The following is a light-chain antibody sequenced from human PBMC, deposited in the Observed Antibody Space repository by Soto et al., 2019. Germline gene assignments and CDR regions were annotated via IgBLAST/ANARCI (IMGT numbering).Light chain of an antibody. CDR3: QQYNTVWT. Sequence: DIQMTQSPSTLSASVGDRVTITCRASQSIGRWLAWYQQKPGKAPNLLIHEASNLESGVLSRFSGSGSGTEFSLTISSLQPDDFATYYCQQYNTVWTFGQGTKVDIK. CDR2: EAS. V-gene: IGKV1-5*01. J-gene: IGKJ1*01. CDR1: QSIGRW.